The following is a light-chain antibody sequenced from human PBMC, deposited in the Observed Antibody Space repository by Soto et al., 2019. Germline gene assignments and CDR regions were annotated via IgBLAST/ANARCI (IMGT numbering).Light chain of an antibody. Sequence: DIQMTQSPSTLSASVGDRVIITCRASQSISSYLNWYQQTPGKVPKLLIYAASTLQSGVPSRFSGSGSGTDFTLTISSLQPEDVATYYCQKYNSAPRTFGQGTKVDIK. CDR3: QKYNSAPRT. CDR2: AAS. J-gene: IGKJ1*01. CDR1: QSISSY. V-gene: IGKV1-27*01.